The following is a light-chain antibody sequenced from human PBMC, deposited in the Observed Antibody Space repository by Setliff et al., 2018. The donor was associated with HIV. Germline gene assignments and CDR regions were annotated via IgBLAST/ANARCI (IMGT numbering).Light chain of an antibody. CDR1: SSDVGGYNY. V-gene: IGLV2-14*03. CDR2: DVS. CDR3: SSYTSSSTYV. J-gene: IGLJ1*01. Sequence: LTQPASVFGSPGQSTTISCTGTSSDVGGYNYVSWYQQHPGKAPKLMIYDVSNRPSGVSNRFSGSKSGNTASLTISGLQAEDEADYFCSSYTSSSTYVFGAGTKVTVL.